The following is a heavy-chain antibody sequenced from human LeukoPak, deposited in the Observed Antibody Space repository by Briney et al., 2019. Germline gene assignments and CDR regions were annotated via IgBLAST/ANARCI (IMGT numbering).Heavy chain of an antibody. V-gene: IGHV3-23*01. Sequence: QSGGSLRLSCAASGFTFSSYSMRWVRQAPGKGLEWVAAMCGSGGSTYYADSVKGRFNISRDNSKNTLYLQMNSLRAEDTAVYYCAKSRSGRDAFDIWGQGTMVTVSS. J-gene: IGHJ3*02. CDR1: GFTFSSYS. CDR3: AKSRSGRDAFDI. CDR2: MCGSGGST.